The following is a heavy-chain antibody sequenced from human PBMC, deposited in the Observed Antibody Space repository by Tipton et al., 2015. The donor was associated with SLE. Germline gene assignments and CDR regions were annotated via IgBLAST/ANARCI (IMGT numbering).Heavy chain of an antibody. CDR3: ASGSPPWTGFDY. V-gene: IGHV4-59*01. CDR1: GGSISSYY. D-gene: IGHD3-10*01. J-gene: IGHJ4*02. CDR2: IYYSGST. Sequence: LRLSCTVSGGSISSYYWSWIRQPPGKGLEWIGYIYYSGSTNYNPSLKSRVTISVDTSKNQFSLKLSSVTAADTAVYYCASGSPPWTGFDYWGQGTLFTVSS.